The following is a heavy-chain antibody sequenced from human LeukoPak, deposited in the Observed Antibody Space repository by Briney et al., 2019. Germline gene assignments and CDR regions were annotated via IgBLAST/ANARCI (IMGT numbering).Heavy chain of an antibody. V-gene: IGHV1-8*01. CDR1: GYTFTSYD. J-gene: IGHJ4*02. D-gene: IGHD3-22*01. CDR3: ARGVLSYYYDSSGYRTFDY. CDR2: MNPNSGNT. Sequence: GASVKVSCKASGYTFTSYDINWVRQATGQGLEWMGWMNPNSGNTGYAQKFQGRVTITRDTSASTAYMELSSLRSEDTAVYYCARGVLSYYYDSSGYRTFDYWGQGTLVTVSS.